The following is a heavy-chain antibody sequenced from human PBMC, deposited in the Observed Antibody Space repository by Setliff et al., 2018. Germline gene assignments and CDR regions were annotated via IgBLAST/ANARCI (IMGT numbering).Heavy chain of an antibody. D-gene: IGHD6-6*01. CDR1: GFTFFSYT. CDR2: ITDDGGTT. Sequence: PGGSLRLSCTTSGFTFFSYTMNLVRQAPGKGLEWVSAITDDGGTTHYAGSVKGLFTIARDNSNSTLYLQMNSLRVEDTALYYCAKSSGSSSSTNLEYLGPGTLVTVSS. V-gene: IGHV3-23*01. J-gene: IGHJ4*02. CDR3: AKSSGSSSSTNLEY.